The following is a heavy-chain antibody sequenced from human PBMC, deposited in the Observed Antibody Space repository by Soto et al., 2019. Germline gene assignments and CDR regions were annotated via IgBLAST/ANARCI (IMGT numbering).Heavy chain of an antibody. CDR1: GYTFTSYA. J-gene: IGHJ6*02. V-gene: IGHV1-3*01. CDR2: INADNGNT. CDR3: ARVPYYDYGMDV. Sequence: QVQLVQSGAEVKKPGASVKVSCKASGYTFTSYAMHWVRQAPGQRLEWMGWINADNGNTKYSQKFQGRVTITRDTSASTAYMELSSLSSEGTAMYFCARVPYYDYGMDVWGQGTTVTVSS.